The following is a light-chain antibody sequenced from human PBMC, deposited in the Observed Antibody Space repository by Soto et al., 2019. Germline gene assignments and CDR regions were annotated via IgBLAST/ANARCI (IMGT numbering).Light chain of an antibody. V-gene: IGKV1-5*03. CDR1: QTISSW. CDR3: QHYNSYSEA. CDR2: KAS. Sequence: DIQMTQSPSTLSGSVGDRVTITCRASQTISSWLAWYQQKPGHAPKLLIYKASTLKSGVPSRFSGSGSGTEFNLTISSLQPDDFPTYYCQHYNSYSEAFGQGTQVELK. J-gene: IGKJ1*01.